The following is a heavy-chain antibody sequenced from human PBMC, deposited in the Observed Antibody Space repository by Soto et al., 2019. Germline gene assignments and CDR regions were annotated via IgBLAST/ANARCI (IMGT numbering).Heavy chain of an antibody. CDR2: INPTGDNA. CDR1: GYTFTSNY. J-gene: IGHJ5*02. Sequence: QVQLVQSGAEVKEPGASVKISCQTSGYTFTSNYVHWVRQAPGQGLEWMAVINPTGDNAVYAPKFQGRLTLTPDTSTSTMYMELSSLRSDDTAVYYCARDFSDTYTGRSYWWFDPWGQGTLVTVSS. CDR3: ARDFSDTYTGRSYWWFDP. D-gene: IGHD1-26*01. V-gene: IGHV1-46*03.